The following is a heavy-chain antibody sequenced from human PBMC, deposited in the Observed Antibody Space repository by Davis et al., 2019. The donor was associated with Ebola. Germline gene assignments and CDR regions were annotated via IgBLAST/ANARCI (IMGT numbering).Heavy chain of an antibody. V-gene: IGHV3-74*01. CDR2: ISGDEITT. J-gene: IGHJ4*02. D-gene: IGHD3-16*01. Sequence: HTGGSLRLSCTASGFTFSTYWMHWVRQAPGQGLAWVSRISGDEITTSYAGSAKGRFTISRDNARSTLYLQMHSLTVEDTGVYYCARSDGALDYWGQGTLVTVSS. CDR1: GFTFSTYW. CDR3: ARSDGALDY.